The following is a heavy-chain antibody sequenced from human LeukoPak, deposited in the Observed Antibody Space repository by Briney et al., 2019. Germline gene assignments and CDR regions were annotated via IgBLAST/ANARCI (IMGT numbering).Heavy chain of an antibody. V-gene: IGHV3-23*01. CDR3: AKDLPYGDYYDSSGYLDYYFDY. CDR1: GFTFSSYA. D-gene: IGHD3-22*01. CDR2: ISGSGGST. J-gene: IGHJ4*02. Sequence: PGGSLRLSCAASGFTFSSYAMSWVRQAPGKGLEWVSAISGSGGSTYYADSVKGRFTISRDNSKNTLYLQMNSLRAEDTAVYYCAKDLPYGDYYDSSGYLDYYFDYWGQGTLVTVSS.